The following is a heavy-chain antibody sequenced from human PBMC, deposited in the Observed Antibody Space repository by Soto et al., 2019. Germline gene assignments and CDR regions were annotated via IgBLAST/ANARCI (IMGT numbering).Heavy chain of an antibody. D-gene: IGHD3-22*01. CDR1: GGSFSGYY. Sequence: PSETLSLTCAVYGGSFSGYYWSWIRQPPGKGLEWIGEINHSGSTNYNPSLKSRVTISVGTSKNQFSLKLSSVTAADTAVYYCARGRNYYDSSGYYWNYWGQGTLVTVSS. V-gene: IGHV4-34*01. CDR2: INHSGST. J-gene: IGHJ4*02. CDR3: ARGRNYYDSSGYYWNY.